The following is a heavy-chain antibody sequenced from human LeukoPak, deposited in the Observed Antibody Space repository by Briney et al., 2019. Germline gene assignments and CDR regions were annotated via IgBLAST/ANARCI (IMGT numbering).Heavy chain of an antibody. Sequence: SGGSLRLSCAASGFTFSSYSMNWVRQAPGKGLEWVSYISSSSSTIYYADSVKGRFTISRNNAKNSLYLQMNSLRAEDTAVYYCARPPSDYGGNGFDYWGQGTLVTVSS. CDR1: GFTFSSYS. CDR2: ISSSSSTI. CDR3: ARPPSDYGGNGFDY. V-gene: IGHV3-48*01. J-gene: IGHJ4*02. D-gene: IGHD4-23*01.